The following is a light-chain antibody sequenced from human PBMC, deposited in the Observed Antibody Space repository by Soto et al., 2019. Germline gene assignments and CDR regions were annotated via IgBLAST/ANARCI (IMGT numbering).Light chain of an antibody. CDR3: QQYYSTPLT. J-gene: IGKJ3*01. CDR1: QSVLYSSNSKNY. Sequence: DIVMTQSPDSLAVSLGERATINCKSSQSVLYSSNSKNYLAWYQQKPGQSPKLLIYWASTRGSGVPARFSGSGSGTDFTLTISSLQAEDVAVYYCQQYYSTPLTFGPGTKVDIK. V-gene: IGKV4-1*01. CDR2: WAS.